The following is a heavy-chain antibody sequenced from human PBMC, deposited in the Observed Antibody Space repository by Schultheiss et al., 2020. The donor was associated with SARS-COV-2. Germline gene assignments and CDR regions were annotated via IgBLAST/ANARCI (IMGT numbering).Heavy chain of an antibody. CDR1: GGSFSDYC. CDR3: ARGRWIVVVPAAIRGSGYYYGMDV. CDR2: IYYCGST. D-gene: IGHD2-2*02. V-gene: IGHV4-34*01. Sequence: SQTLSLTCAVYGGSFSDYCWSWIRQHPGKGLEWIGYIYYCGSTYYNPSLKSRVTISVDKSKNQFSLKLSSVTAADTAVYYCARGRWIVVVPAAIRGSGYYYGMDVWGQGTTVTVSS. J-gene: IGHJ6*02.